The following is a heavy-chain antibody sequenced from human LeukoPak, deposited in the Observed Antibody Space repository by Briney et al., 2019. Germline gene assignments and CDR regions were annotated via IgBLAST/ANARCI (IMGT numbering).Heavy chain of an antibody. J-gene: IGHJ4*02. D-gene: IGHD4-17*01. CDR2: IWYDGSNK. Sequence: GRSLRLSCAASGFTFSSYGMHWVRQAPGKGLEWVAVIWYDGSNKYYADSVKGRFTISRDNSKNTLYLQMNSLRAEDTAVYYCARKLGAYDYGDLIDYWGQGTLVTVSS. CDR1: GFTFSSYG. CDR3: ARKLGAYDYGDLIDY. V-gene: IGHV3-33*01.